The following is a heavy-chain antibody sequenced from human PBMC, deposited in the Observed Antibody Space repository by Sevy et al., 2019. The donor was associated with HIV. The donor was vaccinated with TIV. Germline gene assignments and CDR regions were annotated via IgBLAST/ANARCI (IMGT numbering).Heavy chain of an antibody. V-gene: IGHV3-23*01. CDR1: GFTFRTYA. CDR2: IIGRYST. J-gene: IGHJ4*02. Sequence: GGSLRLSCTASGFTFRTYAMSWVRQAPGKGLDWVSGKGLEWVSAIIGRYSTYYADSVMGRFTNSRDNSKNPVYLQMNSLRADDTAVYYCAKWGDHDFWSSYSYFDYWGQGALVTVSS. D-gene: IGHD3-3*01. CDR3: AKWGDHDFWSSYSYFDY.